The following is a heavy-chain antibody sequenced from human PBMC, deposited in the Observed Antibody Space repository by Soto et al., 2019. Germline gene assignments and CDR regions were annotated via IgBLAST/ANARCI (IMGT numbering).Heavy chain of an antibody. CDR3: ARGGGVGVAGSAAFDM. D-gene: IGHD3-3*01. V-gene: IGHV1-2*02. CDR1: GYPVTAYY. J-gene: IGHJ3*02. CDR2: INPATGAA. Sequence: QLHLVQSGAVVKKPGASVTVSCSASGYPVTAYYMHWVRQAPGRGLEWMGGINPATGAAKYTQTFQGGVTMTRDTSTSTVFMELSGLTSEDTAVFYCARGGGVGVAGSAAFDMWGQGTVVTVSS.